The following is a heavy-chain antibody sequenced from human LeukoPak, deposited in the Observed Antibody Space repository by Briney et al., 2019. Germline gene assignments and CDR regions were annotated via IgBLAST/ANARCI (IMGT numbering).Heavy chain of an antibody. CDR2: INPSGGCT. D-gene: IGHD3-22*01. J-gene: IGHJ4*02. Sequence: ASVKVSCKAPGYTFTSYYMHWVRQAPGQGLEWMGVINPSGGCTSYAQKFQGRVTKTRDTSTSTGYMELSSLRSEDTAVYYCARGPSGNYYDSSGYLDYWGQGTLVTVSS. V-gene: IGHV1-46*03. CDR1: GYTFTSYY. CDR3: ARGPSGNYYDSSGYLDY.